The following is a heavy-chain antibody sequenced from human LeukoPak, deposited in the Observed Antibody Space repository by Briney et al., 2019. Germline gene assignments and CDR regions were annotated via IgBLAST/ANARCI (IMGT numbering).Heavy chain of an antibody. D-gene: IGHD3-10*01. CDR1: GGSISTTRYY. Sequence: SETLSLTCIVSGGSISTTRYYWGWIRQPPGKGLEWIGSIYYSGSTYYSPSLKSRVTLSVDTSKNHFSLELSSVTAADTAVYYCARGTMVLSFDYWGQGTLVTVSS. CDR2: IYYSGST. J-gene: IGHJ4*02. CDR3: ARGTMVLSFDY. V-gene: IGHV4-39*02.